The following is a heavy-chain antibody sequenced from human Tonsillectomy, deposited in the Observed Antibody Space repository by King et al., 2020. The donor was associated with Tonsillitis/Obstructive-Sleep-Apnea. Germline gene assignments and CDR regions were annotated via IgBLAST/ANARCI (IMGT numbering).Heavy chain of an antibody. V-gene: IGHV3-23*04. CDR3: AVGVGYCSSTSCYGGRLDY. CDR2: ISGSGGST. Sequence: VQLVESGGGLVQPGGSLRLSCAASGFTFSSYAMSWVRQAPGKGLEWVSAISGSGGSTYYAASVKGRFTISRDNSKNTLYLQMNSLRAEDTAVYYCAVGVGYCSSTSCYGGRLDYWGQGTLVTVSS. CDR1: GFTFSSYA. D-gene: IGHD2-2*01. J-gene: IGHJ4*02.